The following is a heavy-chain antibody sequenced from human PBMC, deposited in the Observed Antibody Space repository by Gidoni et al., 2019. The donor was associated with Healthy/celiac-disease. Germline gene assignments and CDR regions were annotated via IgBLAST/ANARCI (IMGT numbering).Heavy chain of an antibody. CDR1: GYTFTSYD. V-gene: IGHV1-8*01. J-gene: IGHJ4*02. D-gene: IGHD3-22*01. CDR3: ARAKYYYDSSGYYALGFDY. Sequence: QVQLVQSGAEVKKPGASVKVSCKASGYTFTSYDINCVRQATGQGLEWMGWMNPNSGNTGYAQKFQGRVTMTRNTSISTAYMELSSLRSEDTAVYYCARAKYYYDSSGYYALGFDYWGQGTLVTVSS. CDR2: MNPNSGNT.